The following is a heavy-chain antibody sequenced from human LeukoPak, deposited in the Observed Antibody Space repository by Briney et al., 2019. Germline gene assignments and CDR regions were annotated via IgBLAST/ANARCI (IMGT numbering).Heavy chain of an antibody. Sequence: PGGSLRLSCAASGFSFSSYAMSWVRQAPGKGLEWVSTISAGSGSTYYADSVKGRFTISRDNSNNTLYLQMNSLRAEDTAVYYCAKYAVAGADNWFDSWGQGTLVTVSS. V-gene: IGHV3-23*01. CDR3: AKYAVAGADNWFDS. D-gene: IGHD6-19*01. CDR1: GFSFSSYA. CDR2: ISAGSGST. J-gene: IGHJ5*01.